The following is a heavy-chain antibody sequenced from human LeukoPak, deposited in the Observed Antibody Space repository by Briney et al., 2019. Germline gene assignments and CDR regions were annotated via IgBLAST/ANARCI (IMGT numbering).Heavy chain of an antibody. CDR3: ARGHRLYCSGGSCYSLAGYYYMDV. Sequence: ASVKVSCKASGYTFTSYAMNWVRQAPGQGLEWMGRINTNTGNPTYAQGFTGRFVFSLDTSVSTAYLQISSLKAEDTAVYYCARGHRLYCSGGSCYSLAGYYYMDVWGKGTTVTVSS. J-gene: IGHJ6*03. CDR2: INTNTGNP. V-gene: IGHV7-4-1*02. CDR1: GYTFTSYA. D-gene: IGHD2-15*01.